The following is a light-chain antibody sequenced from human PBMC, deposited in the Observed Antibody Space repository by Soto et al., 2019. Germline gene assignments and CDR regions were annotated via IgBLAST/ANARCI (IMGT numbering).Light chain of an antibody. CDR3: QQRSNWPV. Sequence: DIVLTQSPATLSLSPWERATLSCRASQSVTTYLAWYQHKPGQAPRLLIYDASNRATGIPARFSGGGSGTDFTLTISSLEPEDSAVYYCQQRSNWPVFGGGTKVEI. CDR1: QSVTTY. V-gene: IGKV3-11*01. J-gene: IGKJ4*01. CDR2: DAS.